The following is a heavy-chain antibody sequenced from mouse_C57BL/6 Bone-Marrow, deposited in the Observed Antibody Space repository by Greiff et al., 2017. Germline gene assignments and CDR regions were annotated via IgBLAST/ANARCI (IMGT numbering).Heavy chain of an antibody. J-gene: IGHJ2*01. Sequence: QVQLQQPGAELVKPGASVKMSCKASGYTFTSYWIPWVKQRPGQGLEWIGDIYPGSGSTNYNEKFKSKATLTVDTSSSTAYMQLSSLTSEDSAVYYCAIDYYGNYYFDYWGQGTTLTVSS. CDR1: GYTFTSYW. CDR3: AIDYYGNYYFDY. CDR2: IYPGSGST. D-gene: IGHD2-1*01. V-gene: IGHV1-55*01.